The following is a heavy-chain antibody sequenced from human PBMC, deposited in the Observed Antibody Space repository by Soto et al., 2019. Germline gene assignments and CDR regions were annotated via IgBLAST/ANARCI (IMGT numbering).Heavy chain of an antibody. V-gene: IGHV4-30-2*01. CDR1: GGSINSCGYS. CDR2: IYHSGST. D-gene: IGHD4-4*01. J-gene: IGHJ4*02. CDR3: ARGMTTVTTLDY. Sequence: TPSPTLAFSGGSINSCGYSWGWVRQPPGKGLEWIGYIYHSGSTYYNPSLKSRITISIDRSKNQLSLKLSSVTAADTAVYYCARGMTTVTTLDYWGQGTLVTVSS.